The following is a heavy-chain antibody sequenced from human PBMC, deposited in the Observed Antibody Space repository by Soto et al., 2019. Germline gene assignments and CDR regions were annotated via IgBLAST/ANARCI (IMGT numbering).Heavy chain of an antibody. CDR1: GFTVSNNY. Sequence: EVQLVESGGGLIQPGGSLRLSCAVSGFTVSNNYMSWVRQAPGKGLEGVSVIYSGGYTAYGDSVTGRFTISRDNSKNLLYFHMKAGGAVDTAVFSCGTYAGGGGYWGQGTLVTVSS. CDR2: IYSGGYT. J-gene: IGHJ4*02. D-gene: IGHD3-16*01. CDR3: GTYAGGGGY. V-gene: IGHV3-53*01.